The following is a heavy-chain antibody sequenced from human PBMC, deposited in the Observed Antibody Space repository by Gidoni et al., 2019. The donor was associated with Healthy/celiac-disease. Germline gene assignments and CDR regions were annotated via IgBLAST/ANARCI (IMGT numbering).Heavy chain of an antibody. V-gene: IGHV4-34*01. Sequence: QVQLQQWGAGLLKPSETLSLTCAVYGGSFSGYYWSRIRQPPGKGLEWIGEINHSGSTNYNPSLKSRVTISVDTSKNQFSLKLSSVTAADTAVYYCARNVNYDFWSGYYTNFDYWGQGTLVTVSS. D-gene: IGHD3-3*01. CDR2: INHSGST. CDR3: ARNVNYDFWSGYYTNFDY. J-gene: IGHJ4*02. CDR1: GGSFSGYY.